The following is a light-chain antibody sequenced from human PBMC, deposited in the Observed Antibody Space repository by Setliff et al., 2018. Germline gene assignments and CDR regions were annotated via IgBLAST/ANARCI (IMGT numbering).Light chain of an antibody. J-gene: IGLJ1*01. Sequence: QSALTQPASVSGSPGQSITISCTGTSSDVGGYNYVSWYQHHPGKAPKVIIYDVSNRPSGVSNRFSGSKSGNTASLTISGLQAEDEADYFCSSYKNTNKNVFGAGTKVTVL. V-gene: IGLV2-14*03. CDR1: SSDVGGYNY. CDR3: SSYKNTNKNV. CDR2: DVS.